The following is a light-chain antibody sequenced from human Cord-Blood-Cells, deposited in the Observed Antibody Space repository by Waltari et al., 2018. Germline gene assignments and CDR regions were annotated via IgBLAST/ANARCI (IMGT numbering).Light chain of an antibody. CDR2: DVS. Sequence: QSALTQPASVSGSPGQSITISCPGTSSDVGGYNYVLWYQQHPCKAPKLMIYDVSKRPSGVSNRFSGSKSGNTASLTISGLQAEDEADYYCSSYTSSSTWVFGGGTKLTVL. CDR3: SSYTSSSTWV. J-gene: IGLJ3*02. CDR1: SSDVGGYNY. V-gene: IGLV2-14*01.